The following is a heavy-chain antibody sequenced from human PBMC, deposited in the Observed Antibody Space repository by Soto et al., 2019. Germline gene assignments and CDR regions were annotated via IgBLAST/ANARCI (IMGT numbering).Heavy chain of an antibody. V-gene: IGHV4-59*01. CDR2: IYYSGST. CDR3: ASEHRGPYAF. D-gene: IGHD3-16*01. CDR1: GGSISSYY. Sequence: PSETLSLTCTVSGGSISSYYWSWIRQPPGKGLEWIGYIYYSGSTNYNPSLKSRVTISVDTSKNQFSLNLSSVTAADTAVYYCASEHRGPYAFRAQGTMDTGSS. J-gene: IGHJ3*01.